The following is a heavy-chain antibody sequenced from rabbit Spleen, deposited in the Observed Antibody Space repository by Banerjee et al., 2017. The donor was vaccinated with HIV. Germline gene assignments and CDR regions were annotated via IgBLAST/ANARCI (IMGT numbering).Heavy chain of an antibody. CDR3: ARDAAGREDFNL. D-gene: IGHD4-2*01. CDR2: IAIGSGGT. J-gene: IGHJ4*01. Sequence: QSLEESGGDLVKPGASLTLTCTASGFSFSSGYYMCWVRQAPGKGLEWIGCIAIGSGGTYSATWAKGRFTISKTSSTTVALQVTSLTAADTATYFCARDAAGREDFNLWGQGTLVNVS. CDR1: GFSFSSGYY. V-gene: IGHV1S40*01.